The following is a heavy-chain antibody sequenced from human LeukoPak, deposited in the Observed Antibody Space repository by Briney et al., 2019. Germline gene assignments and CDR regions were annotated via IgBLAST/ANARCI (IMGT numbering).Heavy chain of an antibody. CDR3: ARGRQCDV. D-gene: IGHD2-21*02. V-gene: IGHV3-53*01. CDR1: GFSVSSSY. J-gene: IGHJ4*02. Sequence: GRSLRLSCAASGFSVSSSYMYWVRQAPGKGLEWVSFFYRGDSTYYAESVRGRFTISRDNSKNTLYLLMNSLIPEDTAVYYCARGRQCDVWGQGTLVTVSS. CDR2: FYRGDST.